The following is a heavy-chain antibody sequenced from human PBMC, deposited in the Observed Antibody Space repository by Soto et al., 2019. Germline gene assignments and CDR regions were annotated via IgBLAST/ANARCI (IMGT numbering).Heavy chain of an antibody. Sequence: QVQLVESGGGVVQPGRSLRLSCAASGFTFSSYGMHWVRQAPGKGLEWVAVIWYDGSNKYYADSVKGRFTISSDNSKKTLYLQMNTLSGEDTAVYYCARGRLYYDILTHSSKHHYYMYVWGKGTTVTVSS. CDR3: ARGRLYYDILTHSSKHHYYMYV. V-gene: IGHV3-33*01. J-gene: IGHJ6*03. CDR1: GFTFSSYG. CDR2: IWYDGSNK. D-gene: IGHD3-9*01.